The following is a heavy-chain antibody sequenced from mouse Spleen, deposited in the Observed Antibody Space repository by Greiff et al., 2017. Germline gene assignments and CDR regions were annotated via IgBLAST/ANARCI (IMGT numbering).Heavy chain of an antibody. D-gene: IGHD4-1*01. CDR1: GFSLTSYG. CDR2: IWAGGST. J-gene: IGHJ4*01. Sequence: VQLQESGPGLVAPSQSLSITCTVSGFSLTSYGVHWVRQPPGKGLEWLGVIWAGGSTNYNSALMSRLSISKDNSKSQVFLKMNSLQTDDTAMYYCARNWDYYYAMDYWGQGTSVTVSS. CDR3: ARNWDYYYAMDY. V-gene: IGHV2-9*02.